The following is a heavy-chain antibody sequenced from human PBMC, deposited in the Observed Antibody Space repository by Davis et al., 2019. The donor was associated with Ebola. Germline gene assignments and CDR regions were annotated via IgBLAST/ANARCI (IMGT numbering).Heavy chain of an antibody. CDR3: VRGKGQWLGSLGD. Sequence: AASVKVSCKASGYTFTSYAMNWVRQAPGQGLEWMGWINTNTGNPTYAQGFTGRFVFSLDTSVSTAYLQISTLRAEDTAVYYCVRGKGQWLGSLGDWGQGTLVTVSS. D-gene: IGHD6-19*01. V-gene: IGHV7-4-1*02. J-gene: IGHJ4*02. CDR1: GYTFTSYA. CDR2: INTNTGNP.